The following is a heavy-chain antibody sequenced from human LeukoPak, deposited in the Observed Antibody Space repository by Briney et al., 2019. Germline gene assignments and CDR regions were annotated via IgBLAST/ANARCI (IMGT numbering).Heavy chain of an antibody. CDR1: GGSISSYY. J-gene: IGHJ4*02. V-gene: IGHV4-59*08. Sequence: SETLSLTCTVSGGSISSYYWNWIRQPPEKGLEWIGYVYSSGSAHYNPSLNSRVTISLDTSKNQFSLNLSSVTATDTAVYYCARRWGGATSGFDYWGQGTLVTVSS. D-gene: IGHD1-26*01. CDR2: VYSSGSA. CDR3: ARRWGGATSGFDY.